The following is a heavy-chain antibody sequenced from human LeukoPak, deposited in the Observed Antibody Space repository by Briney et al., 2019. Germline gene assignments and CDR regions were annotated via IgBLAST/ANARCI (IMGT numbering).Heavy chain of an antibody. CDR3: ARRIGIGFGEFEFDY. CDR2: IYPGDSDT. D-gene: IGHD3-10*01. V-gene: IGHV5-51*01. CDR1: GYTFTNYW. J-gene: IGHJ4*02. Sequence: GESLKISCKGSGYTFTNYWIAWVRQMPGKGPECMGIIYPGDSDTRYSPSFQGQVTISADKSISTAYLQWSSLKASDTAMYYCARRIGIGFGEFEFDYWGQGTLVTVSS.